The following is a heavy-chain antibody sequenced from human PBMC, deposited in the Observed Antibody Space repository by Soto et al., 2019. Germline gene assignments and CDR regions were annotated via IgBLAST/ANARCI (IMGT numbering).Heavy chain of an antibody. Sequence: KPSETLSLTCTVSGGSISSSSYYWGWIRQPPGKGLEWIGSIYYSGSTYYNPSLKSRVTISVDTSKNQFSLKLSSVTAADTAVYYCARLRGERIAAVDYWGQGTLVTVSS. CDR3: ARLRGERIAAVDY. V-gene: IGHV4-39*01. J-gene: IGHJ4*02. CDR1: GGSISSSSYY. CDR2: IYYSGST. D-gene: IGHD6-13*01.